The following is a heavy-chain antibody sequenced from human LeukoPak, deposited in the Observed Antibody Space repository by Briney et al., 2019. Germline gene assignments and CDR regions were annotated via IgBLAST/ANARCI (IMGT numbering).Heavy chain of an antibody. CDR1: GFTFSSYA. CDR2: ISGSGGST. CDR3: ARASSGWYGLFDY. V-gene: IGHV3-23*01. D-gene: IGHD6-19*01. J-gene: IGHJ4*02. Sequence: GGSLRLSCAASGFTFSSYAMSWVRQAPGKGLEWVSAISGSGGSTYYADSVKGRFTISRDNSKNTLYLQMNSLRAEDTAVYYCARASSGWYGLFDYWGQGTLVTVSS.